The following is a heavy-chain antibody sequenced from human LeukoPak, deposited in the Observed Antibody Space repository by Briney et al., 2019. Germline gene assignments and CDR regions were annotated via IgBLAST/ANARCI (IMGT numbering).Heavy chain of an antibody. D-gene: IGHD4-17*01. CDR1: GGSISSSNW. V-gene: IGHV4-4*02. J-gene: IGHJ3*02. CDR2: IYHSGST. Sequence: SGTLSLTCAVSGGSISSSNWWSWVRQPPGKGLEWIGEIYHSGSTNYNPSLKSRVTISVDTSKNQFSLKLSSVTAADTAVYYCARAVRRKNAFDIWGQGTMVTVSS. CDR3: ARAVRRKNAFDI.